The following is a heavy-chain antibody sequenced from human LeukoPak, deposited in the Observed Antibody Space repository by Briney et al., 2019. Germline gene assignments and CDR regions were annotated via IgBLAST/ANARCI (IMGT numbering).Heavy chain of an antibody. J-gene: IGHJ3*02. CDR3: ARDPTYGDYARHAFDI. CDR2: IIPIFGTA. CDR1: GGTFSSYA. Sequence: ASVKVSCKASGGTFSSYAISWVRQAPGQGLEWMGGIIPIFGTANYAQKFQGRVTITADESTSTAYMELSSLRSEDTAVYYCARDPTYGDYARHAFDIWGQGAMVTVSS. V-gene: IGHV1-69*13. D-gene: IGHD4-17*01.